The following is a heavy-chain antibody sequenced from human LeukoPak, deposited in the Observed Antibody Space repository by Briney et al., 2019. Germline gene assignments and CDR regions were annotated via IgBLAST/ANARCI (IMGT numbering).Heavy chain of an antibody. CDR2: IYYSGST. D-gene: IGHD4-23*01. CDR3: ARTMTTVVNGFDY. J-gene: IGHJ4*02. CDR1: GGSISSGDYY. Sequence: SETLSLTCTVSGGSISSGDYYWSWIRQPPGKGLEGIGYIYYSGSTYYNPSLKSRVTISVDTSKNQFSLKLSSVTAADTAVYYCARTMTTVVNGFDYWGQGTLVTVSS. V-gene: IGHV4-30-4*01.